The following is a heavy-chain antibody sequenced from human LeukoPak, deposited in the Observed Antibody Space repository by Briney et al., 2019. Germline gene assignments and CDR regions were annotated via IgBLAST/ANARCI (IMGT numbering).Heavy chain of an antibody. CDR1: GGSFSGYY. Sequence: TPSETLSLTCAVYGGSFSGYYWSWIRQPPGKGLEWFGEINHSGSTNYNPSLKSRVTISVDTSKNQFSLKLSSVTAADTAVYYCARGRNTMVRGVSYRRYYYYYMDVWGKGTTVTVSS. V-gene: IGHV4-34*01. CDR2: INHSGST. D-gene: IGHD3-10*01. CDR3: ARGRNTMVRGVSYRRYYYYYMDV. J-gene: IGHJ6*03.